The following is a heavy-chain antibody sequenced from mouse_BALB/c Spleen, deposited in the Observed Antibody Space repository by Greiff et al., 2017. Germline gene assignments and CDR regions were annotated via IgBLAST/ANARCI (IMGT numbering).Heavy chain of an antibody. CDR3: GRGGAISTVAA. V-gene: IGHV5-6-5*01. CDR1: GFTFSSYA. J-gene: IGHJ2*01. CDR2: ISSGGST. D-gene: IGHD1-1*01. Sequence: EVKLVESGGGLVKPGGSLKLSCAASGFTFSSYAIPWVRQTPEKGLEWVGSISSGGSTYYPDSLMGRFTIPRDNARNILYLKMSSLRSEDTAMYYCGRGGAISTVAAWGQGTTVTVSS.